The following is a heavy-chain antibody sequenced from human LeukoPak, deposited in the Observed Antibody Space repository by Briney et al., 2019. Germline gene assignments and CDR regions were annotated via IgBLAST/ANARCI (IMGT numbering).Heavy chain of an antibody. D-gene: IGHD1-26*01. V-gene: IGHV3-64*01. Sequence: GGSLRLSCAASGFTLSSYAMHWVRQAPGKGLEYVSAISSNGGSTYYANSVKGRFTISRDNSKNTLYLQMGSLRAEDMAVYYCASGEGWELDFWGQGTLVTVSS. CDR1: GFTLSSYA. CDR2: ISSNGGST. CDR3: ASGEGWELDF. J-gene: IGHJ4*02.